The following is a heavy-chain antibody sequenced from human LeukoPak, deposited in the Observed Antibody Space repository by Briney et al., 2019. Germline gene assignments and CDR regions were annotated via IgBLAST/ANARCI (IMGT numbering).Heavy chain of an antibody. V-gene: IGHV3-21*01. CDR1: GLIVSSNY. J-gene: IGHJ5*02. CDR2: ISSSSSYI. Sequence: GSLRLSCAASGLIVSSNYMTWVRQAPGKGLEWVSSISSSSSYIYYADSVKGRFTISRDNAKNSLYLQMNSLRAEDTAVYYCARESALNWFDPWGQGTLVTVSS. CDR3: ARESALNWFDP.